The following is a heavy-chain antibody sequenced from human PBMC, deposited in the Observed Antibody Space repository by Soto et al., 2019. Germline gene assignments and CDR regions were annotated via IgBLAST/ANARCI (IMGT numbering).Heavy chain of an antibody. CDR3: VRQTGSSVAGRDSHYYYFMDA. CDR1: GGSMRSYY. D-gene: IGHD6-6*01. Sequence: QVQLQESGPRLVKPSETLSLTCSVSGGSMRSYYWGWVRQPPGQGLEWIGYIYYTGSSKYNASLKSRGTISLDASKNPCSLKLSSVTAADTAVYFCVRQTGSSVAGRDSHYYYFMDAWGKGPTVTVSS. CDR2: IYYTGSS. J-gene: IGHJ6*03. V-gene: IGHV4-59*08.